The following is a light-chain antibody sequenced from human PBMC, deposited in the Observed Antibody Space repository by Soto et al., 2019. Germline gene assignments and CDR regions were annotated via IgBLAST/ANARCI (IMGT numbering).Light chain of an antibody. CDR2: EVR. J-gene: IGLJ2*01. CDR3: SSYTSKSSLI. CDR1: MRDVGAYNL. Sequence: ALAQPASVSGSPGQSITISCAGTMRDVGAYNLVSWYQQHPGRAPQLIIYEVRNRPSGISFRFSGSKSGNTASLTISGLQAEDEADYYCSSYTSKSSLIFGGGTKVTVL. V-gene: IGLV2-14*01.